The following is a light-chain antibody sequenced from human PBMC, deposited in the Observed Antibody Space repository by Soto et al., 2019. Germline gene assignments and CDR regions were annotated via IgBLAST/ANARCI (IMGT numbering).Light chain of an antibody. V-gene: IGKV1-5*03. J-gene: IGKJ1*01. CDR3: QQYCDFSWT. Sequence: IQMTQSPSTVSASVGDRVAITCRASQSIGIWLAWYQQKPGKAPRFLIYTASTLLGGVPSRFSSSGSCTVFTLTIVSLHPDDFASYYRQQYCDFSWTFGQGTKVEIK. CDR1: QSIGIW. CDR2: TAS.